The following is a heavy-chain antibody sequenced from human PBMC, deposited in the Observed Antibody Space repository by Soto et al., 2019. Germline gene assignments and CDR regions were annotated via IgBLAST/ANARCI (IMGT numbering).Heavy chain of an antibody. Sequence: TGGSLRLSCAASGFYFSDHALHWVRQAPGSGLQWVAFISYDGNNKYYADSVKGRFTISRDNSNNTLFLQMNSLRPEDTGVYFGASDDKQWAFDFGRQGTLVTISS. CDR1: GFYFSDHA. CDR2: ISYDGNNK. D-gene: IGHD6-19*01. V-gene: IGHV3-30*01. J-gene: IGHJ4*02. CDR3: ASDDKQWAFDF.